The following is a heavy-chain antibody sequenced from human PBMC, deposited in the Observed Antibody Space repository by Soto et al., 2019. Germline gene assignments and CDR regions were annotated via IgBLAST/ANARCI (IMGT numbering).Heavy chain of an antibody. Sequence: QVQWVQSGAAVKAPGASVKLSCKTSGYIFTNYNIHWVRQAPGQGLERMGIMNPSGGRAHYPEKFQGRLTMTRDTSASTVYMELSSLTSEDTAIYYCARDSGVFFDDTALDHWGQGTMVPVSS. CDR1: GYIFTNYN. J-gene: IGHJ4*02. V-gene: IGHV1-46*03. CDR3: ARDSGVFFDDTALDH. CDR2: MNPSGGRA. D-gene: IGHD2-8*01.